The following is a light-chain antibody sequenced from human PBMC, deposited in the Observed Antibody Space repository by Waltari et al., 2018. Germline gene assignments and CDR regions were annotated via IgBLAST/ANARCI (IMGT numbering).Light chain of an antibody. CDR3: QHYVRLPAT. CDR1: QSVSRS. J-gene: IGKJ1*01. CDR2: GAS. Sequence: EIVLTQSQGTLSLSPGDRATISCRASQSVSRSLAWYQQKPGQAPRLLISGASNSATGIPDRFSGSGSGTDFSLTISSLEPEDFAVYYCQHYVRLPATFGQGTKVEIK. V-gene: IGKV3-20*01.